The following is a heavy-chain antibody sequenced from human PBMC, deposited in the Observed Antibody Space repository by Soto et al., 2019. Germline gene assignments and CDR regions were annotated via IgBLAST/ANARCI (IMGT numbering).Heavy chain of an antibody. V-gene: IGHV1-58*02. D-gene: IGHD6-19*01. CDR3: AADAGVAVAAAFDI. CDR2: IVVGSGNT. Sequence: SVKASCKASGFTFTSSAMQCVRQARGQRLEWIGWIVVGSGNTNYAQKFQERVTITRDMSTSTAYMELSSLRSEDTAVYYCAADAGVAVAAAFDIWGQGTMVTVSS. CDR1: GFTFTSSA. J-gene: IGHJ3*02.